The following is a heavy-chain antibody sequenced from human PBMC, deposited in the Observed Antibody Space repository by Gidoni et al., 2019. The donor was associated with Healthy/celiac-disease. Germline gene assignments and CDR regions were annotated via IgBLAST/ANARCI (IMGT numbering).Heavy chain of an antibody. Sequence: VQLVQSGAEVINPGASLRISCKGSGYSFTRSWLSWVRQMPGKGLEWMGRIGPSDSYTNYSPTFQGHVTISADKTISTAYLQWSSLKASDTAMYYCARQALSYDSSGYYGASFDYWGQGTLVTVSS. CDR3: ARQALSYDSSGYYGASFDY. CDR2: IGPSDSYT. CDR1: GYSFTRSW. J-gene: IGHJ4*02. V-gene: IGHV5-10-1*03. D-gene: IGHD3-22*01.